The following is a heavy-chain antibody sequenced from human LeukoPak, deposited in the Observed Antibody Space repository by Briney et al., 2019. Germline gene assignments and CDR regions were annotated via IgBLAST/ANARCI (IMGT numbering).Heavy chain of an antibody. Sequence: PSETLSLTCTVSGGSISSSSYYWGWIRQPPGKGLEWIGSIYYSGSTYYNPSLKSRVTISVDTSKNQFSLKLSSVTAADTAVYYCARAARYYDSSGYLLGAFDIWGQGTMVTVSS. V-gene: IGHV4-39*07. CDR1: GGSISSSSYY. J-gene: IGHJ3*02. CDR3: ARAARYYDSSGYLLGAFDI. CDR2: IYYSGST. D-gene: IGHD3-22*01.